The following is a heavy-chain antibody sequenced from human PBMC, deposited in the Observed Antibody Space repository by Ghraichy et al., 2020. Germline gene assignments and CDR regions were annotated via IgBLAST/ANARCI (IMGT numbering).Heavy chain of an antibody. J-gene: IGHJ6*02. D-gene: IGHD1-7*01. Sequence: SETLSLTCTVSGGSISSSSYSWGWIRQPPGKGLEWIGSLYYGGTTYYNPSLKSRVTVSVHTSRNQFSLKLTSVTAADTALYYCARHGGGTSSYHYNGMDVWGQGTTVTVSS. CDR3: ARHGGGTSSYHYNGMDV. CDR1: GGSISSSSYS. V-gene: IGHV4-39*01. CDR2: LYYGGTT.